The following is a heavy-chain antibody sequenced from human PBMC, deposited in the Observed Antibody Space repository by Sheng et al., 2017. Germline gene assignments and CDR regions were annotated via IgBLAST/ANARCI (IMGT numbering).Heavy chain of an antibody. CDR2: IHPQMNT. J-gene: IGHJ4*01. CDR1: GYSITANYW. Sequence: QVQLQESGPGLVKPSETLSLTCTVSGYSITANYWWSWVRQPPGEGLEWIGEIHPQMNTNYNASLRSRVTISLDKSKNSXSLHLTSVTAADTAVYYCARHMSGHNTFDYWGPERWPSSPQ. D-gene: IGHD2-21*01. V-gene: IGHV4-4*02. CDR3: ARHMSGHNTFDY.